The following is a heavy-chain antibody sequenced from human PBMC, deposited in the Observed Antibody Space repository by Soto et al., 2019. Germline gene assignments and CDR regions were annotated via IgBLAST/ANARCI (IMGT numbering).Heavy chain of an antibody. V-gene: IGHV3-23*01. CDR1: GFMFKNYA. D-gene: IGHD2-21*01. J-gene: IGHJ4*02. CDR2: ISGDGRRT. Sequence: EVQLLESGGGLVQPGGSLSLSCAAYGFMFKNYAMSWVRHIPGKGLEWVSSISGDGRRTYYADSVKGRFTISRDNSKNTLYLQVNTLRAEDTAVFYCARFASCDGDCEYDFWGQGTLVTVSS. CDR3: ARFASCDGDCEYDF.